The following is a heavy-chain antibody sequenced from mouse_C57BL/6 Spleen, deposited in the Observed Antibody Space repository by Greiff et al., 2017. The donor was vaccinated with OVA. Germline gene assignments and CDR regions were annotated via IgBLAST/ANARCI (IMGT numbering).Heavy chain of an antibody. D-gene: IGHD4-1*01. Sequence: EVKLVESGGGLVKPGGSLKLSCAASGFTFSDYGMHWVRQAPEKGLEWVAYISSGSSTIYYADTVKGRFTISRDNAKNTLVLQMTSLRSEDTAMYYCAKALTFFYAMDYWGQGTSVTVSS. CDR3: AKALTFFYAMDY. J-gene: IGHJ4*01. V-gene: IGHV5-17*01. CDR1: GFTFSDYG. CDR2: ISSGSSTI.